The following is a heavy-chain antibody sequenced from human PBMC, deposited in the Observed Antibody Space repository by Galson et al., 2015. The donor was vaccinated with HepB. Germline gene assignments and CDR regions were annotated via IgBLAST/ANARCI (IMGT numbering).Heavy chain of an antibody. Sequence: SVKVSCKASGGTFSSHTISWVRQAPGQGLEWMGRIIPILDIANYAQKFQGRVTITADKFTSTAYMELSSLRSDDTAVYYCARAPSLYCGGGSCYSDYWGQGTLVTVSS. CDR2: IIPILDIA. V-gene: IGHV1-69*02. J-gene: IGHJ4*02. D-gene: IGHD2-15*01. CDR1: GGTFSSHT. CDR3: ARAPSLYCGGGSCYSDY.